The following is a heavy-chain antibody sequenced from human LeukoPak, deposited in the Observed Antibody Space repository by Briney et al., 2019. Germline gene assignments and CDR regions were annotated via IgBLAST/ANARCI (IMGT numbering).Heavy chain of an antibody. Sequence: ASVKVSCKASGGTFSSYAISWVRQAPGQGLEWMGGIIPIFGTANYEQKFQGRITITADDSTSTAYMELSSLRSEDTAVYYCARGESGIAAAGYYYYYYMDVWGKGTTVTVSS. CDR2: IIPIFGTA. D-gene: IGHD6-13*01. J-gene: IGHJ6*03. CDR1: GGTFSSYA. V-gene: IGHV1-69*13. CDR3: ARGESGIAAAGYYYYYYMDV.